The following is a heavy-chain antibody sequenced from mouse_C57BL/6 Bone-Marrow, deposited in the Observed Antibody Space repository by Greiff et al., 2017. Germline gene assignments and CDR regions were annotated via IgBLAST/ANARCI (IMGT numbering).Heavy chain of an antibody. J-gene: IGHJ2*01. CDR2: IWWDDDK. CDR1: GFSLSTFGMG. D-gene: IGHD1-1*01. Sequence: QVTLKVSGPGILQPSQTLRLTCSFSGFSLSTFGMGVGWIRQPSGKGLEWLAHIWWDDDKYYNPALKSRLTISTDTSKNQVFLEIANVDTADTATYYCARIYYGRFDYWGQGTTLTVSS. CDR3: ARIYYGRFDY. V-gene: IGHV8-8*01.